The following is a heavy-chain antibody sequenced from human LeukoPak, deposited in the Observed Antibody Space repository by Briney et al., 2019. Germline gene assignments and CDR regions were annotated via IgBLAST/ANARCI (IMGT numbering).Heavy chain of an antibody. J-gene: IGHJ4*02. CDR2: INSDGSSA. V-gene: IGHV3-74*01. D-gene: IGHD6-19*01. Sequence: GGSLRLSCAASGFTFSDYWIHWVRQAPGRGLVWVSHINSDGSSATYADSVKGRLTISRDNAKNTVYLQMNSLRAEDTAVYFCARGGVGCFDYWGQGALVTVSS. CDR3: ARGGVGCFDY. CDR1: GFTFSDYW.